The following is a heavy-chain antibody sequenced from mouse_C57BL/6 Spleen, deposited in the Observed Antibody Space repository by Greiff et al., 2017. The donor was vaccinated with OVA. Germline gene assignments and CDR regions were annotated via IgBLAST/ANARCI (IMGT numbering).Heavy chain of an antibody. CDR1: GYTFTSYD. J-gene: IGHJ3*01. V-gene: IGHV1-85*01. Sequence: QVQLQQSGPELVKPGASVKLSCKASGYTFTSYDINWVKQRPGQGLEWIGWIYPRDGSTKYNEKFKGKATLTVDTSSSTAYMELHSLASEDSAVYFCARKDTGTGAWFAYWGQGTLVTVSA. D-gene: IGHD4-1*01. CDR2: IYPRDGST. CDR3: ARKDTGTGAWFAY.